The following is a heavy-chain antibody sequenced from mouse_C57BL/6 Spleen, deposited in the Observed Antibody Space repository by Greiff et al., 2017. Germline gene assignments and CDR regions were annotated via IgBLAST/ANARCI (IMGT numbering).Heavy chain of an antibody. Sequence: EVKLQESGPGMVKPSQSLSLTCTVTGYSITSGYDWHWIRHFPGNKLEWMGYISYSGSTNYNPSLKSRISITHDTSKNHFFLKLNSVTTEDTATYYCARGLIETAQATPWFAYWGQGTLVTVSA. V-gene: IGHV3-1*01. CDR1: GYSITSGYD. CDR3: ARGLIETAQATPWFAY. CDR2: ISYSGST. D-gene: IGHD3-2*02. J-gene: IGHJ3*01.